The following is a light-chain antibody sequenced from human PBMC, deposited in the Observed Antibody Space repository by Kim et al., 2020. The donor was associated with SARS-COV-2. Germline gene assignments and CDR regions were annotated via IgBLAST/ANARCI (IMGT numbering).Light chain of an antibody. J-gene: IGKJ4*01. V-gene: IGKV3-11*01. CDR3: HHRSLWTPT. CDR2: DVS. CDR1: QSVDTS. Sequence: FSPGETATLSCRASQSVDTSLAWYQLKPGQAPRLIIFDVSRSVTGTPARFSGTGSETDFTLTISSLEPEDVALYFCHHRSLWTPTFGGGTKVDIK.